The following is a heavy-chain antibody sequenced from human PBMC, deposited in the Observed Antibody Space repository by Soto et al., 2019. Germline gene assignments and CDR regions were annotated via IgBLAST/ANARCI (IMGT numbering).Heavy chain of an antibody. CDR1: GFTFSSDA. D-gene: IGHD6-25*01. CDR2: IWNDGSNK. V-gene: IGHV3-33*01. CDR3: ARDPGGSGYAFDM. J-gene: IGHJ3*02. Sequence: GGSLRLSCAACGFTFSSDAMHWVRRAPGKGLEWVAFIWNDGSNKHYADSVKGRFIISRDNSENTLYLQMNSLRAEDTAVYFCARDPGGSGYAFDMWGQGTMVTVSS.